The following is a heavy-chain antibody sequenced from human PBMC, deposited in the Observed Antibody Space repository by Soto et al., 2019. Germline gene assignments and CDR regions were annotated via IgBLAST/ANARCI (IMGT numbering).Heavy chain of an antibody. V-gene: IGHV1-18*01. D-gene: IGHD3-22*01. Sequence: QVQLVQSGAEVKKPGASVKVSCKASGYTFTSYGISWVRQAPGQGLEWMGWISAYNGNTNYAQKLQGRVTMTTDTSTSTAYMELRSLRSDDTAVYYCARGPLLYYDSSAHSPPDWYFELWRRGTLVTVSS. CDR1: GYTFTSYG. J-gene: IGHJ2*01. CDR2: ISAYNGNT. CDR3: ARGPLLYYDSSAHSPPDWYFEL.